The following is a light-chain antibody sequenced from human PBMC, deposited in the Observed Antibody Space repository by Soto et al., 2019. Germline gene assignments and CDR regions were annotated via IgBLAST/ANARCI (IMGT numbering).Light chain of an antibody. CDR1: QGISSY. Sequence: AIRMTQSPSSLSASTGDRVTITCRASQGISSYLAWYQQKPGKAPKLLIYAASTLQSGVPSRFSGSGSGTDFTLTISCLQSEDFETYYCQQYYSYHRTFGKRTKV. J-gene: IGKJ1*01. CDR2: AAS. V-gene: IGKV1-8*01. CDR3: QQYYSYHRT.